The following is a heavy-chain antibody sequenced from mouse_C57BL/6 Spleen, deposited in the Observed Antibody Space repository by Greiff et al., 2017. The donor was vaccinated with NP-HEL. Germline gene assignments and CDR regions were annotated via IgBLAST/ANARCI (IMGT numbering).Heavy chain of an antibody. V-gene: IGHV1-19*01. CDR2: INPYNGGT. CDR1: GYTFTDYY. J-gene: IGHJ2*01. D-gene: IGHD1-2*01. CDR3: ARGTTAYFDY. Sequence: EVQLQQSGPVLVKPGASVKMSCKASGYTFTDYYMNWVKQSHGKSLEWIGVINPYNGGTSYNQKFKGKATLTVDKSSSTAYMELNSLTSEDSAVYCCARGTTAYFDYWGQGTTLTVSS.